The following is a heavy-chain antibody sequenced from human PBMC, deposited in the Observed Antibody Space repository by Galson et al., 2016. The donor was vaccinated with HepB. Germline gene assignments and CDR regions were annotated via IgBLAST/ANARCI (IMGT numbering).Heavy chain of an antibody. V-gene: IGHV3-21*01. Sequence: SLRLSCAASGFTFSSYSMNWVRQAPGKGLEWVSSISSSSSYIYYADSVKGRFTISRDNARNSLYLQMNSLRAEDTAVYYGARVHRITMILVVTAPNDYWGQGTLVTVSS. CDR3: ARVHRITMILVVTAPNDY. CDR1: GFTFSSYS. J-gene: IGHJ4*02. CDR2: ISSSSSYI. D-gene: IGHD3-22*01.